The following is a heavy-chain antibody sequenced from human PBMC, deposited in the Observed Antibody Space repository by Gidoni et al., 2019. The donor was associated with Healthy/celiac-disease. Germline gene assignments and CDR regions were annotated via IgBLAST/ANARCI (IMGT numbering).Heavy chain of an antibody. V-gene: IGHV3-30*18. Sequence: QVQLVESGGGVVQPGRSRRLSCAASGFTFSSSGMPWVRQAPGKGLEWVAVISYDGSNKYYADSVKGRFTISRDNSKNTLYLQMNSLRAEDTAVYYCAKGDNGYDYVWGSYRPQPPNDYWGQGTLVTVSS. J-gene: IGHJ4*02. CDR1: GFTFSSSG. CDR2: ISYDGSNK. CDR3: AKGDNGYDYVWGSYRPQPPNDY. D-gene: IGHD3-16*02.